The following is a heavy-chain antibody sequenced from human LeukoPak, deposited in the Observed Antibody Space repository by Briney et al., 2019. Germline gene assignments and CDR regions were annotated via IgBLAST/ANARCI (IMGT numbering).Heavy chain of an antibody. D-gene: IGHD6-13*01. CDR3: ARARAGSTSITEFDP. V-gene: IGHV3-48*01. CDR1: GFTFSSYS. J-gene: IGHJ5*02. Sequence: GGSLRLSCEAPGFTFSSYSMNWVRQAPGKGLEWVSYISSSGRTKYYADSVKGRFTISRDNAKNTLYLQMSSLRAEDTAVYYCARARAGSTSITEFDPWGQGTLVTVSS. CDR2: ISSSGRTK.